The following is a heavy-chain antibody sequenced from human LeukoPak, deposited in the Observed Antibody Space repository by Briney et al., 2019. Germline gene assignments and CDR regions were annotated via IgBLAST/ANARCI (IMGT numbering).Heavy chain of an antibody. CDR3: AREQYCSSTSCALNFDY. Sequence: ASVKVSCKASGGTFSSYAISWVRQAPGQGLEWMGGIIASNGNTNYAQKLQGRVTMTTDTSTSTAYMELRSLRSDDTAVYYCAREQYCSSTSCALNFDYWGQGTLVTVSS. CDR2: IIASNGNT. D-gene: IGHD2-2*01. J-gene: IGHJ4*02. CDR1: GGTFSSYA. V-gene: IGHV1-18*01.